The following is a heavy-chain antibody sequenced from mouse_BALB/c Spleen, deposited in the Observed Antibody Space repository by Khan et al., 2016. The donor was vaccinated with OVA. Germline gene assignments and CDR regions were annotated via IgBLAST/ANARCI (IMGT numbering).Heavy chain of an antibody. D-gene: IGHD2-3*01. Sequence: VQLKESGPELVRPGASVKVSCKASGYAFTTYNMYWVKQSHGKSLEWIGYIDPYNGVTNYNQNFKDKATLTVDKSSSAAYMHLDSLTSEDSAVYFCAGSSDGYYPLADWGQGTLVTVSA. CDR1: GYAFTTYN. CDR2: IDPYNGVT. V-gene: IGHV1S135*01. J-gene: IGHJ3*01. CDR3: AGSSDGYYPLAD.